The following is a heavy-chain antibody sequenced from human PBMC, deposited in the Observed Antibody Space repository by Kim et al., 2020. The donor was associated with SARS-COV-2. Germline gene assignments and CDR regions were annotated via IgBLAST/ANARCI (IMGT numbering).Heavy chain of an antibody. J-gene: IGHJ6*02. CDR1: GSTFSDNP. CDR2: IRKKAYAGTA. V-gene: IGHV3-49*03. CDR3: TTQTHGSGNYYYYYVMDV. D-gene: IGHD3-10*01. Sequence: GGSLRLSCTTSGSTFSDNPISWFRQAPGEGLQWVGFIRKKAYAGTAEYAASVKGRFFISRDDSKSIAFLQMNSLKTEDTAVYYCTTQTHGSGNYYYYYVMDVWGQGTTVTVSS.